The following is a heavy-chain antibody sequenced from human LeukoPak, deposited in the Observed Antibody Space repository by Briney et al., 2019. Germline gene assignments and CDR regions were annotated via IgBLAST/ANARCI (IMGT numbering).Heavy chain of an antibody. D-gene: IGHD6-19*01. V-gene: IGHV3-33*01. Sequence: GGSLRLSCAASVFTFSRYGMHWVRQAPGKGLEGVAVIWYDGSNKYYADYVKAQFTISRDNSKNKLYLLLNTLRAEYRALYYCSRDNRGSSGWYPTTNWFDPWGQGTLVTVSS. J-gene: IGHJ5*02. CDR3: SRDNRGSSGWYPTTNWFDP. CDR2: IWYDGSNK. CDR1: VFTFSRYG.